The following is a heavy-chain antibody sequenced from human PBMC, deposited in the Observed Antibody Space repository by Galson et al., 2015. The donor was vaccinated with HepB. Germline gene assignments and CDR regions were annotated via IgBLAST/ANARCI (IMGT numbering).Heavy chain of an antibody. V-gene: IGHV1-2*06. CDR1: GYIFSGYY. D-gene: IGHD2-15*01. Sequence: SVKVSCKVSGYIFSGYYMHWVRQAPGQGLEWMGRINPNSGGTNYAQKFQDRVTMTRDTSISTAYMELSRLRSDDTAVYYCARDGRIVVAATRGGWFDPWGQGTLVTVSS. CDR2: INPNSGGT. J-gene: IGHJ5*02. CDR3: ARDGRIVVAATRGGWFDP.